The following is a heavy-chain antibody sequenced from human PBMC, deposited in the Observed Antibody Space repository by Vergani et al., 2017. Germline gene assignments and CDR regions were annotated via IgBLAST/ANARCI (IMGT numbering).Heavy chain of an antibody. J-gene: IGHJ5*02. CDR1: GFTFSSYA. V-gene: IGHV3-48*04. CDR3: ARVLSAKPNWFDP. CDR2: ISSSGSTI. Sequence: EVQLLESGGGVVQPGGSLRLSCAASGFTFSSYAMSWVRQAPGKGLEWGSYISSSGSTIYYADSVKGRFTISRDNAKNSLYLQMNSLRAEDTAVYYCARVLSAKPNWFDPWGQGTLVTVSS. D-gene: IGHD3-16*02.